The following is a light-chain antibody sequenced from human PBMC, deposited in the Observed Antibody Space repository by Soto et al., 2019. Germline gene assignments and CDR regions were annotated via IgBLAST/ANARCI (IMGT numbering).Light chain of an antibody. J-gene: IGKJ2*01. Sequence: EIVMTQSPATLSVSPGERATLSCRASQSVSSNLAWYQQKPGQAPRLLIYGASTRATGIPARFSCSGSGTEFTLTIGSLQSEDFAVYYCQQYNNWPPKYTFGQGTKLEIK. CDR3: QQYNNWPPKYT. CDR2: GAS. V-gene: IGKV3-15*01. CDR1: QSVSSN.